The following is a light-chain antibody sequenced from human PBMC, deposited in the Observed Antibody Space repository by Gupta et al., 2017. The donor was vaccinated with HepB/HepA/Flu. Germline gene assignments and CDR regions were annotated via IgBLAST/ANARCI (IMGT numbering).Light chain of an antibody. V-gene: IGLV1-44*01. CDR3: AAWDDSLIGGV. CDR2: SSN. J-gene: IGLJ3*02. Sequence: SVLPQPPSASGTPGHRVTITCSGSSSNIGFNTVNWYQHFPGTAPTLLISSSNQWPSGVPDRFSGSKSGTSASLASSGLQPEDEEDYYCAAWDDSLIGGVFGGGTKLTVL. CDR1: SSNIGFNT.